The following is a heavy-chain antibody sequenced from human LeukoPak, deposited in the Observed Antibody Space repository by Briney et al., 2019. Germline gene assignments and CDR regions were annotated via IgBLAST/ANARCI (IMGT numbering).Heavy chain of an antibody. Sequence: ASVKVSCKVSGYTLTELSMHWVRQAPGKGLEWMGGFDPEDGETIYAQKFQGRVTMTEDTSTDPAYMELSSLRSEDTAVYYCATSPILEWFLFDYWGQGTLVTVSS. CDR2: FDPEDGET. CDR1: GYTLTELS. CDR3: ATSPILEWFLFDY. D-gene: IGHD3-3*01. J-gene: IGHJ4*02. V-gene: IGHV1-24*01.